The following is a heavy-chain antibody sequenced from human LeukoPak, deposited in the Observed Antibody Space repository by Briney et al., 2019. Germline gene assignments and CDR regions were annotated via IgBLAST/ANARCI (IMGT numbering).Heavy chain of an antibody. CDR2: INPSGGST. CDR3: ARDLTLPNWFDP. J-gene: IGHJ5*02. D-gene: IGHD2-21*02. CDR1: GYTFTSYY. V-gene: IGHV1-46*01. Sequence: ASVKVSCKASGYTFTSYYLHWVRQAPGQGLEWMGIINPSGGSTSYAQKFQGRVTMTRDTSTSTVYMELSSLRSEDTAVYYCARDLTLPNWFDPWGEGTLVTVSS.